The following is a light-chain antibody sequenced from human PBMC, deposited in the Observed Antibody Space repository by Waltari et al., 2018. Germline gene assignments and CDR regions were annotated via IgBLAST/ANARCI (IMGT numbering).Light chain of an antibody. CDR2: GVS. Sequence: QSAPTQPPSVSGSPGQSVTISCTGTSSDVGGYNYVPWYQQHPGKAPKLLIYGVSNRPSGVSDRFSGSKSGNTASLTISGLQAEDEADYYCCSYSTSNTFIFGAGTRLTV. V-gene: IGLV2-14*01. J-gene: IGLJ1*01. CDR1: SSDVGGYNY. CDR3: CSYSTSNTFI.